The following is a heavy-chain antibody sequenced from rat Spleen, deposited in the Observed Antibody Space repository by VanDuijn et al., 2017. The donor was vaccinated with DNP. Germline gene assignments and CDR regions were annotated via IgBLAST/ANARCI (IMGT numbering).Heavy chain of an antibody. J-gene: IGHJ2*01. CDR1: GFTFSDYY. Sequence: EVQLVESGGGLVQPGRSLKLSCAASGFTFSDYYMAWVRQAPAEGLECVAYVSYHGGNTYYGDSVKGRFTISRDNAKNTLQLQMNNLRSEDTATYYCARDAGGPFDYWGQGVMVTVSS. D-gene: IGHD1-11*01. CDR2: VSYHGGNT. V-gene: IGHV5-22*01. CDR3: ARDAGGPFDY.